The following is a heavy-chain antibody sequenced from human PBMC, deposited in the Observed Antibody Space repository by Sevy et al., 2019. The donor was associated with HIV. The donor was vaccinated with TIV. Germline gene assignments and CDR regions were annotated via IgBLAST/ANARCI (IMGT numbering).Heavy chain of an antibody. D-gene: IGHD3-10*01. V-gene: IGHV3-11*04. CDR2: ISRSGNTI. CDR1: GFSFSDYY. J-gene: IGHJ6*02. Sequence: GGSLRLSCAASGFSFSDYYMSWIRQAPVKGLEWVSLISRSGNTIYYADSVKGRFTISRDNAKNSLYLQMNSLRVEDTAVYYCARDTYSGSGTYSQTNYYYGMDAWGQGTTVTVSS. CDR3: ARDTYSGSGTYSQTNYYYGMDA.